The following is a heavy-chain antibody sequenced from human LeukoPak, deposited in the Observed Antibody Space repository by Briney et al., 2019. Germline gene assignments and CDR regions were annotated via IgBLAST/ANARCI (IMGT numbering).Heavy chain of an antibody. Sequence: GGSLRLSCAASGFTFSGFAMSWARRTPGKGLEWVSGISGSGDNTLYADSVKGRFTISRDNSKNTLYLEMNSLRAEDTVIYYCAKMKGHPLPKYYMDVWGQGTTVTVSS. J-gene: IGHJ6*01. D-gene: IGHD1-26*01. CDR1: GFTFSGFA. V-gene: IGHV3-23*01. CDR2: ISGSGDNT. CDR3: AKMKGHPLPKYYMDV.